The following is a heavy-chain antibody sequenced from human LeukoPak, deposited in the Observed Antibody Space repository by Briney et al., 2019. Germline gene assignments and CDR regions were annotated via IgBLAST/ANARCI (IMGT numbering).Heavy chain of an antibody. Sequence: SVKGRFTISRDNSKNTLYLQMNSLRVETTAVYYCAKEDLGSGAFDIWGPGTMVTVSS. D-gene: IGHD1-26*01. J-gene: IGHJ3*02. V-gene: IGHV3-30*02. CDR3: AKEDLGSGAFDI.